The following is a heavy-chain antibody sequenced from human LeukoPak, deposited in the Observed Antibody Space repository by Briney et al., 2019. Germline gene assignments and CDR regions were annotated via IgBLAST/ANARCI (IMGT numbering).Heavy chain of an antibody. V-gene: IGHV3-15*01. CDR1: GFNCSNAW. J-gene: IGHJ4*02. CDR2: IKSITDGGTT. CDR3: TRGGYVGQFDY. Sequence: GGALRLSCGASGFNCSNAWMNWVRQAPGKGLEWVGLIKSITDGGTTDYAGPVKGSFTISRDDSKNTLYLQMNSLKTEDTAVYYCTRGGYVGQFDYWGQGTLVTVSS. D-gene: IGHD5-12*01.